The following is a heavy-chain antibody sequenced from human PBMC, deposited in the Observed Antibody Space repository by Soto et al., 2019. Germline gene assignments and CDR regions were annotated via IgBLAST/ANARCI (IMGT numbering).Heavy chain of an antibody. V-gene: IGHV3-23*01. D-gene: IGHD2-2*01. CDR1: GFTFSSYA. CDR3: AKRPNHGRFIVVVPAATAYFDY. CDR2: ISGSGGST. J-gene: IGHJ4*02. Sequence: EVQLLESGGGLVQPGGSLRLSCAASGFTFSSYAMSWVRQAPGKGLEWVSAISGSGGSTYYADSVKGRFTISRDNSKNTLYLQMNSLRAEDTAVYYCAKRPNHGRFIVVVPAATAYFDYWGQGTLVTVSS.